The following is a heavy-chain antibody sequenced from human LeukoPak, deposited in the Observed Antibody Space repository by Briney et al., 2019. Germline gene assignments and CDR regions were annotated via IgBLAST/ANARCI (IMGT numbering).Heavy chain of an antibody. V-gene: IGHV3-74*03. CDR3: ARGRPHGNDY. Sequence: GGSLRLSCAASGFTFSNYWIHWVRQAPGKGLVWVSRIDNAGSITTYADSVKGRFTISRDNAENTLYLQMNSLRVEDTAVYYCARGRPHGNDYWGQGTLVTVSS. CDR1: GFTFSNYW. J-gene: IGHJ4*02. D-gene: IGHD4-23*01. CDR2: IDNAGSIT.